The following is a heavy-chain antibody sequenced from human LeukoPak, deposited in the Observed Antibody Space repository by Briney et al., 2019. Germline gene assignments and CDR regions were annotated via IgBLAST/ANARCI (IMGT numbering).Heavy chain of an antibody. CDR2: ISYDGSNK. V-gene: IGHV3-30-3*01. CDR3: AMLPGTAASFDY. D-gene: IGHD1-14*01. Sequence: GRSLRLSCAASGFTFSSYAMHWVRQAPGKGLEWVAVISYDGSNKYYADSVKGRFTISRDNSKNTLYLQMNSLRAEDTAVHYCAMLPGTAASFDYWGQGTLVTVSS. J-gene: IGHJ4*02. CDR1: GFTFSSYA.